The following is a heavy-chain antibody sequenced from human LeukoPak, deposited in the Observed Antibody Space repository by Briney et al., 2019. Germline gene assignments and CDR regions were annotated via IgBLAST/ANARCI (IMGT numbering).Heavy chain of an antibody. Sequence: ASVKVSCKASGYTFTSYGISWVGQAPGQGLEWMGWISAYNGNTNYAQKLQDRVTMTTDTSTSTAYMELRNLSSDDTAVYYCARTMTTGTTHGELDFWGQGTLVTVSS. J-gene: IGHJ4*02. CDR2: ISAYNGNT. CDR1: GYTFTSYG. V-gene: IGHV1-18*01. D-gene: IGHD4-17*01. CDR3: ARTMTTGTTHGELDF.